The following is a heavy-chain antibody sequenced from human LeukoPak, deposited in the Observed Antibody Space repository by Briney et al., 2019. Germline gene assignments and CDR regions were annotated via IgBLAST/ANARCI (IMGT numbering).Heavy chain of an antibody. J-gene: IGHJ3*02. V-gene: IGHV5-51*01. CDR1: GYSFTIYW. CDR3: ARRLGSDALDI. Sequence: GESLKISCKGSGYSFTIYWIAWVRQMPGKGLEWMGIIYPGDSYTTYSPSFQGQVTISADKSISTAYLQWRSLKASDTAMYYCARRLGSDALDIWGQGTTVTVSS. D-gene: IGHD3-16*01. CDR2: IYPGDSYT.